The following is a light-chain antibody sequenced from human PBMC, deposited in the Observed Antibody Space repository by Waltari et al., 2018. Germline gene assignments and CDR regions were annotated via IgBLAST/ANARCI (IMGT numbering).Light chain of an antibody. CDR2: EGS. V-gene: IGLV2-14*01. CDR3: SSYTSSTTVV. Sequence: QSALTQPASVSGSPGQSITISCTGSSSDVGGYNYVSWFQQHPGKAPKLMVYEGSNRPAGFSDRFSGYKSGNTASLTISGLQPEDEADYYCSSYTSSTTVVFGGGTKLTVL. J-gene: IGLJ2*01. CDR1: SSDVGGYNY.